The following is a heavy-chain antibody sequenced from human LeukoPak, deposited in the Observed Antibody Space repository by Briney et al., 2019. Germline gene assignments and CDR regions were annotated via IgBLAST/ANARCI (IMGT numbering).Heavy chain of an antibody. J-gene: IGHJ4*02. CDR2: ISYDGSNK. Sequence: GGSLRLSCAASGFTFSSYGMHWVRQAPGKGLEWVAVISYDGSNKYYADSVKGRFTTSRDNSKNTLYLQMNSLRAEDTAVYYCAKDKLDYWGQGTLVTVSS. CDR3: AKDKLDY. V-gene: IGHV3-30*18. CDR1: GFTFSSYG.